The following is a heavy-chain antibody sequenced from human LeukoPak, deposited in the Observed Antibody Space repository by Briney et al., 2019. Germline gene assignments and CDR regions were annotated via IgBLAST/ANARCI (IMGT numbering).Heavy chain of an antibody. CDR2: INPNSGGT. J-gene: IGHJ6*04. V-gene: IGHV1-2*04. CDR1: GYTFTGYY. D-gene: IGHD2-2*02. Sequence: GASVKVSCKASGYTFTGYYMHWVRQAPGQGFEWMGWINPNSGGTNYAQKFQGWVTMTRDTSISTAYMELSRLRSDDTAVYYCARAAIWGYCSSTSCYNHGMDVWGKGTTVTVSS. CDR3: ARAAIWGYCSSTSCYNHGMDV.